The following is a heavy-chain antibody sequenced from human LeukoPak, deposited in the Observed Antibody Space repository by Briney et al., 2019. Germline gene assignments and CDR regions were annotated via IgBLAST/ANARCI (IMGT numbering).Heavy chain of an antibody. J-gene: IGHJ3*02. CDR3: AGALFHFDSSGYDMDGYDI. CDR2: TTPIFGSA. V-gene: IGHV1-69*05. CDR1: GGTFRNYA. Sequence: SVTVSCKASGGTFRNYALSWVRQGPGKGLEGMGGTTPIFGSAEYAQNFQGRVTVTTDESTSTAYMEMSSLRSDDTAVYYCAGALFHFDSSGYDMDGYDIWGQGTMVTVSS. D-gene: IGHD3-22*01.